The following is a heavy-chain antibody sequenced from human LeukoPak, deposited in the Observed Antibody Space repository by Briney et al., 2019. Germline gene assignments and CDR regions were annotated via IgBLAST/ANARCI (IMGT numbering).Heavy chain of an antibody. J-gene: IGHJ4*02. V-gene: IGHV3-48*03. CDR1: GFTFSSYE. D-gene: IGHD3-9*01. CDR3: ATVFNYDFLTGYITLEDY. CDR2: ISSSGSTI. Sequence: GGSLRLSCAASGFTFSSYEMNWVRQAPGKGLEWVSYISSSGSTIYYADSVKGRFTISRDNAKNSLYLQMNSLRAEDTAVYYCATVFNYDFLTGYITLEDYWGQGTLVTVSS.